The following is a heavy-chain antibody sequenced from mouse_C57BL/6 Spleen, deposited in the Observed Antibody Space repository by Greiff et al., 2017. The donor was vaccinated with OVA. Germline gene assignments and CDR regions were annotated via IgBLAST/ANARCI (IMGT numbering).Heavy chain of an antibody. CDR3: ARVYYGSSSFAY. CDR1: GYAFTNYL. J-gene: IGHJ3*01. V-gene: IGHV1-54*01. Sequence: VQLQQSGAELVRPGTSVKVSCKASGYAFTNYLIEWVKQRPGQGLEWIGVINPGSGGTNYNEKFKGKATLTADKSSSTAYMQLSSLTSEDSAVYFCARVYYGSSSFAYWGQGTLVTVSA. CDR2: INPGSGGT. D-gene: IGHD1-1*01.